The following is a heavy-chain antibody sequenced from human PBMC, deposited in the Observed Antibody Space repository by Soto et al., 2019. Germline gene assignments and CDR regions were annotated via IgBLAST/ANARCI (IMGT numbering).Heavy chain of an antibody. CDR3: ARGRGGAADYFDF. Sequence: QVQLVESGGGLVKPGGSLRLSCAVSGFTFSDYYMTWIRQAPGKGLEWVSYISSSTSHTNYADSVKGRFTISRDNAKNSLFLKMNSLRAEDTAVYYCARGRGGAADYFDFWGQGTLVTVSS. V-gene: IGHV3-11*05. J-gene: IGHJ4*02. D-gene: IGHD2-15*01. CDR1: GFTFSDYY. CDR2: ISSSTSHT.